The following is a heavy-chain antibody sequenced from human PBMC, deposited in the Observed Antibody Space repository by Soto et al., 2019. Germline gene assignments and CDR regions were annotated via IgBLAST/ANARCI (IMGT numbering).Heavy chain of an antibody. Sequence: EVQLLESGGGLVQPGGSLRLSCAASGFTFSSYAMSWVRQAPGKGLEWVSVISGSGGSTYYADSVKGRFTISRDNSKNTLYLQMNSLRAEDTVVYYWAKKPPSQPNRPLRVWGQGTTVTVSS. D-gene: IGHD3-16*01. V-gene: IGHV3-23*01. J-gene: IGHJ6*02. CDR2: ISGSGGST. CDR3: AKKPPSQPNRPLRV. CDR1: GFTFSSYA.